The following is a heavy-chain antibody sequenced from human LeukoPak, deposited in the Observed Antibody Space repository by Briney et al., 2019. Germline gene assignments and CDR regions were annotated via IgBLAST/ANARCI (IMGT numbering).Heavy chain of an antibody. D-gene: IGHD5-24*01. V-gene: IGHV3-74*01. CDR3: AKDRDGYNY. CDR1: GFTFSNSL. Sequence: GGALSLSCAASGFTFSNSLMHWVRQVPGKGLVWVARIDTDGSTTHYADSVKGRFTISRDNAKNTLYLQMNSLRAEDTAVYYCAKDRDGYNYWGQGTLVTVSS. CDR2: IDTDGSTT. J-gene: IGHJ4*02.